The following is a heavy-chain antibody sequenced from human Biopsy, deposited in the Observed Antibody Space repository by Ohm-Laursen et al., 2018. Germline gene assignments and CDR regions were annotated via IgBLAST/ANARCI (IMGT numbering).Heavy chain of an antibody. J-gene: IGHJ2*01. CDR3: ARDRGYYSDRTVPGYFDL. Sequence: TLSLTCTVSGDSISSYYWSWIRQPPGKGLQWIGYVYHTGSTDYNPSLQSRVTISVGTSKNHFSLRLRSVTPADTAIYYCARDRGYYSDRTVPGYFDLWGRGTLVTVSS. D-gene: IGHD3-22*01. CDR2: VYHTGST. CDR1: GDSISSYY. V-gene: IGHV4-59*01.